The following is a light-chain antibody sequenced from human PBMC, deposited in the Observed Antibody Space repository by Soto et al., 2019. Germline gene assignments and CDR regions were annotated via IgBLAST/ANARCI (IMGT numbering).Light chain of an antibody. J-gene: IGKJ5*01. CDR2: AAS. Sequence: DIQMTQSPSNLSASVGDRVTIPSRASQSISRSLAWYQQKPGKPPQLLIYAASTLQSGVPSRFSGSGSGTDFTLTISGLQPEDLATYYCQSYNTARPTFGQGTRLEIK. CDR1: QSISRS. V-gene: IGKV1-27*01. CDR3: QSYNTARPT.